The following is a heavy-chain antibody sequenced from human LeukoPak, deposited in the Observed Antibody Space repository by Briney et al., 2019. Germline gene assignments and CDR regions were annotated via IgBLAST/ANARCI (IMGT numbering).Heavy chain of an antibody. J-gene: IGHJ4*02. D-gene: IGHD3-22*01. CDR2: INSDGSST. CDR1: GFTFSTYW. Sequence: GGSLRLFCAASGFTFSTYWMHWVRQAPGKGLVWVSRINSDGSSTNYADSVKGRFTISRDNAKNTLYLQMNSLRAEDTAVYYCARDRYYYDSSGYYTPFDYWGQGTLVTVSS. CDR3: ARDRYYYDSSGYYTPFDY. V-gene: IGHV3-74*01.